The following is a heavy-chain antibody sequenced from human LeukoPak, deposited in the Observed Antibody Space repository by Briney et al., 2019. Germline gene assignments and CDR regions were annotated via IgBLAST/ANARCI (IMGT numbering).Heavy chain of an antibody. J-gene: IGHJ5*02. D-gene: IGHD3-22*01. Sequence: PGRSLRLSCAASGFTFDDYAMHWVRQAPGKGLEWVSGISWNSGSIGYADSVKGRFTISRDNAKNSLYLQMNSLRAEDTALYYCARYYYDSSGYEGTSSDWFDPWGQGTLVTVSS. V-gene: IGHV3-9*01. CDR2: ISWNSGSI. CDR1: GFTFDDYA. CDR3: ARYYYDSSGYEGTSSDWFDP.